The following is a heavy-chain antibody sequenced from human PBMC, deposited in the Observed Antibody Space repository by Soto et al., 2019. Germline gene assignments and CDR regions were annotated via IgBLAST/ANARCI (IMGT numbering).Heavy chain of an antibody. V-gene: IGHV3-23*01. CDR2: TSGSDGKT. CDR1: EFTFSNDW. Sequence: ALRLSCEASEFTFSNDWFHWFRQAPGKGLEWVSTTSGSDGKTFYADSVKGRFSISRDTSQNTLYLQMNRLRADDTAIYYCARWSYLDYWGQGTRVTVSS. J-gene: IGHJ4*02. D-gene: IGHD3-3*01. CDR3: ARWSYLDY.